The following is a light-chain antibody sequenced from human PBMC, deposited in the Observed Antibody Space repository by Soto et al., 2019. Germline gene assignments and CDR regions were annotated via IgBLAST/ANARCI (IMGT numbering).Light chain of an antibody. V-gene: IGLV2-23*02. CDR2: EVS. Sequence: QSVLTQPASVSGSPEQSITISCTGTSSDVGSYNLVSWYQQHPGKAPKLMIYEVSKRPSGVSNRFSGSKSGNTASLTISGLQAEDEADYYCCSYAGSSTYVVFGGGTQLTVL. CDR3: CSYAGSSTYVV. J-gene: IGLJ2*01. CDR1: SSDVGSYNL.